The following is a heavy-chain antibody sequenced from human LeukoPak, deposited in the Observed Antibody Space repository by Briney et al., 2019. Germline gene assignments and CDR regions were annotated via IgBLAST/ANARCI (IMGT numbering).Heavy chain of an antibody. CDR2: SSAYTGNT. Sequence: GASEKLSRTASVYTFTSYGISWMRQAPAHGLEWMGWSSAYTGNTNYAQTPHGSVTMTTDTSTSTAYMELRSLRSDDTAVYYCARDQDSYYDSSGYYYYFDYWGQGTLVTVSS. CDR1: VYTFTSYG. D-gene: IGHD3-22*01. CDR3: ARDQDSYYDSSGYYYYFDY. V-gene: IGHV1-18*01. J-gene: IGHJ4*02.